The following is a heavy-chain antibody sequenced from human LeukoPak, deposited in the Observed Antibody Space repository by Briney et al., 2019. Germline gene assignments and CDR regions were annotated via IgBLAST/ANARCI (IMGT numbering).Heavy chain of an antibody. CDR1: GFTFSSYA. Sequence: SGGSLRLSCAASGFTFSSYAMSWVRQAPGKGLEWVSAISGSGGSTYYADSVKGRFTISRDNSKNTLYLQMNSLRAEDTAVYYCARDLDSGWRNFDYWGQGTLVTVSS. CDR2: ISGSGGST. V-gene: IGHV3-23*01. D-gene: IGHD6-19*01. CDR3: ARDLDSGWRNFDY. J-gene: IGHJ4*02.